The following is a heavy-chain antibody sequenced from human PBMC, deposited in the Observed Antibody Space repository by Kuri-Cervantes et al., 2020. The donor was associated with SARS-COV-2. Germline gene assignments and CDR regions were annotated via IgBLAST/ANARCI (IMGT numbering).Heavy chain of an antibody. CDR3: ARDRYCSSTSCRSNWFDP. Sequence: SETLSLTCTVSGGSISSYYWSWIRQPAGKGLEWIGRIYTSGCTNYNPSLKSRVTISVDTSKNQFSLKLSSVTAADTAVYYCARDRYCSSTSCRSNWFDPWGQGTLVTVSS. D-gene: IGHD2-2*01. V-gene: IGHV4-4*07. CDR1: GGSISSYY. J-gene: IGHJ5*02. CDR2: IYTSGCT.